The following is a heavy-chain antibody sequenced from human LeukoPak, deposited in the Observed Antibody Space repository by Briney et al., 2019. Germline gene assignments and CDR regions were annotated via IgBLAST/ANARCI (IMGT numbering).Heavy chain of an antibody. J-gene: IGHJ5*02. CDR2: MYTSGSA. D-gene: IGHD2-2*01. CDR1: GDSTSGYY. Sequence: SETLSLTCTVPGDSTSGYYWSWIRQPAGKGLEWIGRMYTSGSANYNPSLKSRVTMSLDTSKKLFSLQMSSVTDADTAIYYCATERSRGLALWGQGALVIVSS. CDR3: ATERSRGLAL. V-gene: IGHV4-4*07.